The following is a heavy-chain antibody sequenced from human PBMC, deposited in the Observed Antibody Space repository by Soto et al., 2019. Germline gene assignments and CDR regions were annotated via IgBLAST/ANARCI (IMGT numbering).Heavy chain of an antibody. V-gene: IGHV5-51*01. CDR3: ARMGVYCSSTSCRQSNWFDP. J-gene: IGHJ5*02. CDR2: IYPGDSDT. D-gene: IGHD2-2*01. Sequence: PGESLKISCKGSGYSFTSYWIGWVRQMPGKGLEWMGIIYPGDSDTRYSPSFQGQVTISADKSISTAYLQWSSLKASDTAMYYCARMGVYCSSTSCRQSNWFDPWGQGTLVTVSS. CDR1: GYSFTSYW.